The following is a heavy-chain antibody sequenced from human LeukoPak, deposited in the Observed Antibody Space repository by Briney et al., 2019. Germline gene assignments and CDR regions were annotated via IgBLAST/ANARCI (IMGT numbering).Heavy chain of an antibody. D-gene: IGHD1-26*01. CDR1: GYSISSGYY. CDR2: IYHSGST. V-gene: IGHV4-38-2*02. CDR3: ARGKSRGSHIDY. J-gene: IGHJ4*02. Sequence: SETLSLTCTVSGYSISSGYYWGWIRPPPGKGLEWIGRIYHSGSTYYNPSLKTRVTISVDTSKNQFSLRLRSVTAADTAVYYCARGKSRGSHIDYWGQGTLVTVSS.